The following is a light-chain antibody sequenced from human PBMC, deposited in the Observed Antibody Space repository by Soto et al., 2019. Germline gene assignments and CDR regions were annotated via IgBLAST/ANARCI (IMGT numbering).Light chain of an antibody. V-gene: IGKV3-20*01. Sequence: EVVMMQSRATVSVSPGERAILSCRVSQSVSSSYLAWHQQKPGQAPRLLIYGASSRATGIPDRFSGSGSGTDFTLTISRLEPEDFAVYYCQQYGSSPWTFGQGTKVDIK. CDR3: QQYGSSPWT. CDR1: QSVSSSY. J-gene: IGKJ1*01. CDR2: GAS.